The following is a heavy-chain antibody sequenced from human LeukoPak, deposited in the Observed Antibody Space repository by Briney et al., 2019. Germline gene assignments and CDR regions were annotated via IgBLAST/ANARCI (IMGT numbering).Heavy chain of an antibody. CDR3: ARHVAWGATGYYKLDY. CDR1: GYSFTSYW. D-gene: IGHD3-9*01. CDR2: IYPGDSDT. J-gene: IGHJ4*02. V-gene: IGHV5-51*01. Sequence: GESLKISCKGSGYSFTSYWIGWVRQMPGKGLEWMGIIYPGDSDTRYSPSFQGQVTISADKSISTAYLQWSSLKASDTAMYYCARHVAWGATGYYKLDYWGQGTLVTVSS.